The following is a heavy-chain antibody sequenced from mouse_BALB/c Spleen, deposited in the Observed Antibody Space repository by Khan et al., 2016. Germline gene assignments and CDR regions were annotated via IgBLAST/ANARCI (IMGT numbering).Heavy chain of an antibody. Sequence: VQLQQSGAELVKPGASVKFSCTASGFNIKDTYMHWVKQRPEQGLEWIGRIDPANGNTKYDPKFKGKATITANPTYNTAYLQLSSLTSEDTAVYWWVGAPYYFEVGFAYWGQGTLVTVSA. J-gene: IGHJ3*01. CDR2: IDPANGNT. V-gene: IGHV14-3*02. D-gene: IGHD1-1*01. CDR1: GFNIKDTY. CDR3: VGAPYYFEVGFAY.